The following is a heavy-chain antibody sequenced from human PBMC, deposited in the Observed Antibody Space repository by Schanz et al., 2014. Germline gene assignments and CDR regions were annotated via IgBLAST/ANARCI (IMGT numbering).Heavy chain of an antibody. CDR3: VRVSFADPRLYRGMDRDIDY. Sequence: EVQLVQSGGGLVQPGGSLRLSCAASGFTFSSHWMHWVRQDPGKGLVWVARINSVGSNTDYADSVTGRFTISRDNAKNTLYLQMNGLRAEDTAVYYCVRVSFADPRLYRGMDRDIDYWGQGTLVTVSS. D-gene: IGHD5-18*01. V-gene: IGHV3-74*01. CDR2: INSVGSNT. J-gene: IGHJ4*02. CDR1: GFTFSSHW.